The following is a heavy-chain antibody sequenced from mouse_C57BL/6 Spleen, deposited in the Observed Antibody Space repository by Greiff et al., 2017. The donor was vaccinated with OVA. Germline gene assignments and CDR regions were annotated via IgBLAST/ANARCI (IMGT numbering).Heavy chain of an antibody. Sequence: EVQLVESGGGLVKPGGSLKLSCAASGFTFSSYAMSWVRQTPEKRLEWVATISDGGSYTYYPDNVKGRFTISRDNAKNNLYLQMSHLQSEDTAMYYCATITTVVDWYFDGWGTGTTVTVSS. V-gene: IGHV5-4*01. D-gene: IGHD1-1*01. CDR3: ATITTVVDWYFDG. CDR1: GFTFSSYA. CDR2: ISDGGSYT. J-gene: IGHJ1*03.